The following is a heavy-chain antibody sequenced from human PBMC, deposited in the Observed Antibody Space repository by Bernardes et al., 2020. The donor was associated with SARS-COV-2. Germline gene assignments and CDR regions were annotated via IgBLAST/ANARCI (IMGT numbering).Heavy chain of an antibody. D-gene: IGHD5-12*01. J-gene: IGHJ6*02. CDR2: ISGSGGST. V-gene: IGHV3-23*01. Sequence: GMSLRLSCAASGFTFSSYAMSWVRQAPGKGLEWVSAISGSGGSTYYADSVKGRFTISRDNSKNTLYLQMNSLRAEDTAVYYCAKDLERGYSGYDYYYYYGMDVWGQGTTVTVSS. CDR1: GFTFSSYA. CDR3: AKDLERGYSGYDYYYYYGMDV.